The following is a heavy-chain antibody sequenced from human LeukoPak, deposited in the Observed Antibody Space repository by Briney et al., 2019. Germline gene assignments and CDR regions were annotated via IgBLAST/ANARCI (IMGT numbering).Heavy chain of an antibody. J-gene: IGHJ4*02. D-gene: IGHD2-2*03. V-gene: IGHV3-23*01. CDR3: AKANWMSDADAVW. CDR2: ISGSGATT. CDR1: GFIFSNYA. Sequence: GGSLRLSCVVSGFIFSNYAMSWVRQAPGKGLEWVSGISGSGATTYYEDSVKGRFTLSRDDSRNTVYLQLNDLRVEDTARYYCAKANWMSDADAVWWGQGTQVTVSS.